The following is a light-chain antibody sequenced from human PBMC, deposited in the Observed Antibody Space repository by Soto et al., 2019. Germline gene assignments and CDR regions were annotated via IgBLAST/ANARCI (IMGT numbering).Light chain of an antibody. CDR2: GAS. CDR1: QSVSSSY. Sequence: EIVLTQSPATLSLSPGERATLSCRASQSVSSSYLAWYQQKPGQAPRLLIYGASSRATGIPGRFSGSGSETDFTLTISTLEPEDFAVYYCQQYGSPFGQGTKLEIK. J-gene: IGKJ2*01. CDR3: QQYGSP. V-gene: IGKV3-20*01.